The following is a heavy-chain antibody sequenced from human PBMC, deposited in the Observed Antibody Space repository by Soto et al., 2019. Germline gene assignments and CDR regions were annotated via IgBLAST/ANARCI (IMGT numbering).Heavy chain of an antibody. J-gene: IGHJ3*02. CDR2: ISGSGGST. CDR1: GFIFSIYA. D-gene: IGHD3-3*01. Sequence: GSLRLSCATSGFIFSIYAMSWVRQAPGKGLEWVSTISGSGGSTYYADSVKGRFTISRDNSKNTLYLQMNSLRAEDTAVYYCAKKKGYDFWSGAKTFDIWGQGTMVTVSS. V-gene: IGHV3-23*01. CDR3: AKKKGYDFWSGAKTFDI.